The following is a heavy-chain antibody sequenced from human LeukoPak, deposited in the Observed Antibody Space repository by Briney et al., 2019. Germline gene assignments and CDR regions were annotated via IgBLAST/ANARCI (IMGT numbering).Heavy chain of an antibody. D-gene: IGHD6-13*01. V-gene: IGHV3-30*03. J-gene: IGHJ3*02. Sequence: PGGSLRLSCAASGFTFSSYGMHWVRQAPGKGLEWVAVISFDGSNEYYADSVKDRFTISRDNSKNTLYLQMNGLRAEDTAMYYCARYRSISASGAADDAFDIWGQGTLVTVSS. CDR3: ARYRSISASGAADDAFDI. CDR2: ISFDGSNE. CDR1: GFTFSSYG.